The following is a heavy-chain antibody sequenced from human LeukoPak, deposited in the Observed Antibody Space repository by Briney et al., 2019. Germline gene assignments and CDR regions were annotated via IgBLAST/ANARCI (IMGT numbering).Heavy chain of an antibody. D-gene: IGHD1-26*01. CDR1: GVSVSSGSYY. V-gene: IGHV4-61*01. J-gene: IGHJ3*02. CDR2: IYYSGST. CDR3: ARDRVSGSYPDAFDI. Sequence: SETLSLTCTVSGVSVSSGSYYWSWIRQPPGKGLEWIGYIYYSGSTNYNPSLKSRVTISVDTSKNQFSLKLSSVTAADTAVYYCARDRVSGSYPDAFDIWGQGTMVTVSS.